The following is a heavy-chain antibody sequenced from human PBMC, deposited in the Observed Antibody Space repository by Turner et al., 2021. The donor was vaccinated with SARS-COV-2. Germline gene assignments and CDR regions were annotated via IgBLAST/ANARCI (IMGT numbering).Heavy chain of an antibody. J-gene: IGHJ6*02. CDR2: IYYSGST. D-gene: IGHD6-13*01. CDR3: STSTVAGTELNYYGMDV. Sequence: QLQLQESGPGQVKPSETLSPPCTVPGGPSSSSSYYWGWIRQPPGKGREWIGSIYYSGSTYYNPSLKCRGTISVDTAMNQFSLYLSSVTAADTAVYYCSTSTVAGTELNYYGMDVWGQGTTVTVYS. CDR1: GGPSSSSSYY. V-gene: IGHV4-39*01.